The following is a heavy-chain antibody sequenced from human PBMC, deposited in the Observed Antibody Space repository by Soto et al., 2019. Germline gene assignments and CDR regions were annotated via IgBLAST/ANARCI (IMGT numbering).Heavy chain of an antibody. J-gene: IGHJ4*02. D-gene: IGHD4-17*01. V-gene: IGHV1-18*04. CDR1: GYIFSDYG. CDR2: LSGYSGNA. CDR3: AKRTSGTTWGESDY. Sequence: QVQVMQSGAEVKKPGDSVKVSYKTSGYIFSDYGINWVRQAPGQGLEWMGWLSGYSGNANLAQKFQGRVTMTTDKSTRTAYMELRRLRSDDTAVYYCAKRTSGTTWGESDYWGQGTLVTVSS.